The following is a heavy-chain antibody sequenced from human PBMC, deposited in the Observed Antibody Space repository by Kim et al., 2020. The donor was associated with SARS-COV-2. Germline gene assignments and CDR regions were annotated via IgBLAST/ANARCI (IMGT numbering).Heavy chain of an antibody. V-gene: IGHV4-39*01. Sequence: SETLSLTCTVSGGSISSSSYYWGWIRQPPGKGLEWIGSIYYSGSTYYNPSLKSRVTISVDTSKNQFSLKLSSVTAADTAVYYCARHSSIEQQLVFPYYYYYGMDVWGQGTTVTVSS. CDR2: IYYSGST. J-gene: IGHJ6*02. CDR3: ARHSSIEQQLVFPYYYYYGMDV. D-gene: IGHD6-13*01. CDR1: GGSISSSSYY.